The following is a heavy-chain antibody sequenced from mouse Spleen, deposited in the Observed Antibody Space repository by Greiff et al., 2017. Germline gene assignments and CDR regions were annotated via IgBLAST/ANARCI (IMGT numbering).Heavy chain of an antibody. CDR1: GYTFTSYW. V-gene: IGHV1-72*01. CDR2: FDPNSGGT. J-gene: IGHJ4*01. D-gene: IGHD2-4*01. Sequence: VQLQPPGAELVKPGASVKLSCKASGYTFTSYWMHWVKQRPGRGLEWIGRFDPNSGGTKYNEKFKSKATLTVDKPSSTAYMQLSSLTSEDSAVYYCASAYYDYDDYAMDYWGQGTSVTVSS. CDR3: ASAYYDYDDYAMDY.